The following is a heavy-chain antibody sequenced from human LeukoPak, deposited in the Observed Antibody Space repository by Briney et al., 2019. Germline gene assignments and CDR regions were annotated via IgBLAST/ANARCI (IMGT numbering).Heavy chain of an antibody. CDR3: ARASDMNWFDP. D-gene: IGHD2-15*01. CDR2: INHSGST. V-gene: IGHV4-34*01. Sequence: PSETLSLTCAVYGGSFSGYYWSWIRQPPGKGLEWIGEINHSGSTNYNPSLKSRVTISVDTSKNQFSLKLSSVTAADTAVYYCARASDMNWFDPWGQGTLVTVSS. J-gene: IGHJ5*02. CDR1: GGSFSGYY.